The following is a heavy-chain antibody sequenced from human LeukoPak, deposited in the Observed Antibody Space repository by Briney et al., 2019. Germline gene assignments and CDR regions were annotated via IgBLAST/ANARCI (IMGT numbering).Heavy chain of an antibody. V-gene: IGHV3-30*18. J-gene: IGHJ4*02. CDR3: AKDYGSGGSFDY. CDR2: ISYDGSNK. Sequence: GGSLRLSCAASGFTFSSYGMHWVRQAPGKGLEWVAVISYDGSNKYYADSVKGRFTISRDSSKNTLYLQMNSLRAEDTAVYYCAKDYGSGGSFDYWGQGTLVTVSS. D-gene: IGHD2-15*01. CDR1: GFTFSSYG.